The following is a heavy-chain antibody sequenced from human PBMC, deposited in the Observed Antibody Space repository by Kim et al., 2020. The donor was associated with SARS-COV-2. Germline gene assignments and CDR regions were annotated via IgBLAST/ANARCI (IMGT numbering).Heavy chain of an antibody. CDR3: ARFPQRNYDIGGY. D-gene: IGHD3-9*01. J-gene: IGHJ4*02. Sequence: YADSVKGRFTISRDNAKNTLYLQMNSLRAEDTAVYYCARFPQRNYDIGGYWGQGTLVTVSS. V-gene: IGHV3-74*01.